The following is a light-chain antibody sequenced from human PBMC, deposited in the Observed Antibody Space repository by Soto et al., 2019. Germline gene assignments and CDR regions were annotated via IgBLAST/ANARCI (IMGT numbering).Light chain of an antibody. Sequence: DIVMTQSPDSLAVSLGEWTTINCKSSQSVLYSSDNRNYLAWYQQKPGQSPKLLIYWASTRESGVPDRFSGSGSGTDFTLTISYLQAEDVAVYYCKQYYSVPFTFGPGPKWISN. CDR2: WAS. J-gene: IGKJ3*01. V-gene: IGKV4-1*01. CDR1: QSVLYSSDNRNY. CDR3: KQYYSVPFT.